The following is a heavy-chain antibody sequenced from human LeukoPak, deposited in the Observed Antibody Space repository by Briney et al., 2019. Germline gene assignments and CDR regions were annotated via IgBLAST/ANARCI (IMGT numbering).Heavy chain of an antibody. Sequence: ASETLSLTCTVSGGSISSSSYYWGWIRQPPGRGLEWIGYIYYSGSTNYNPSLKSRVTISVDTSKNQFSLKLSSVTAADTAVYYCARAPRDGSYPFDYWGQGTLVTVSS. CDR1: GGSISSSSYY. J-gene: IGHJ4*02. D-gene: IGHD1-26*01. CDR2: IYYSGST. V-gene: IGHV4-61*05. CDR3: ARAPRDGSYPFDY.